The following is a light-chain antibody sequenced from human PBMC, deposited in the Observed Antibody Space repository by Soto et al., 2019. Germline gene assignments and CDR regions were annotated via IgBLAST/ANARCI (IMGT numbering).Light chain of an antibody. CDR3: QQYYSTPYT. J-gene: IGKJ2*01. Sequence: DIVMTQSPDSLAVSLGERANINCKSSQSVLYSSNNKNYLAWYQQKPGQPPKLLIYWASTRESGVLDRFSGSGSGTDFTHTINTLQAEDVAVYYCQQYYSTPYTFGQSTKLVIK. V-gene: IGKV4-1*01. CDR2: WAS. CDR1: QSVLYSSNNKNY.